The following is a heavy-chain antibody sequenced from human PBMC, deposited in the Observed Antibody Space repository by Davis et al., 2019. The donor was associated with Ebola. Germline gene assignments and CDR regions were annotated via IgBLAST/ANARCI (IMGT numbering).Heavy chain of an antibody. D-gene: IGHD6-13*01. CDR1: GYSFTTYA. CDR3: ARSSYSWYFSGMDV. Sequence: ASVTVSCKASGYSFTTYAINCVRQPPGQALQWMGWINFNTGSPTYAQGFTGRFVFSFDTSVSTAYLQISSLKAEDSAIYYCARSSYSWYFSGMDVWGKGTTVTVSS. V-gene: IGHV7-4-1*02. J-gene: IGHJ6*04. CDR2: INFNTGSP.